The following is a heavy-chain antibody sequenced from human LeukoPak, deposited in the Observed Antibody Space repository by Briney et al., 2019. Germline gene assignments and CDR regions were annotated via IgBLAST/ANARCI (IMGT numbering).Heavy chain of an antibody. V-gene: IGHV1-18*01. J-gene: IGHJ4*02. CDR1: GYTFTSYG. D-gene: IGHD3-3*01. CDR3: ARDYDFWSGYSTSIFDY. Sequence: ASVKVSCKASGYTFTSYGISWVRQAPGQGLEWMGWISAYNGNTNYAQKLQGRVTMTTDTSTGTAYMELRSLRSDDTAVYYCARDYDFWSGYSTSIFDYWGQGTLVTVSS. CDR2: ISAYNGNT.